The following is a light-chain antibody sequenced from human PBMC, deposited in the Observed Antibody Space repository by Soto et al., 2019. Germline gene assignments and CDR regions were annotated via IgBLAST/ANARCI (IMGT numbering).Light chain of an antibody. CDR3: QQYGRSPPFT. CDR2: GAS. V-gene: IGKV3-20*01. Sequence: EIVLTRSPGTLSLSPGERATLSCRASQSVSSTYIAWYQQNPGRAPRLLIYGASSRATGIPDRFSGRGYGTDFTLTISRLEAEDFALYFWQQYGRSPPFTFGQGNKVEIK. J-gene: IGKJ2*01. CDR1: QSVSSTY.